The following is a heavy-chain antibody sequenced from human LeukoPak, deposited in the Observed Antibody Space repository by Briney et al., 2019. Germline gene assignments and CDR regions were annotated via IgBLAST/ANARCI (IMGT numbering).Heavy chain of an antibody. D-gene: IGHD6-19*01. Sequence: GRSLSLFCAAYGLTLSSSAMHWVRQAPGKGLEWEAVISYDRSNTYYADYVKGRFTISRDNAKNALYLQMNRLRAEDTAVYYCAIDLYSSGWHYFVLWGQRTLVSVSS. CDR2: ISYDRSNT. CDR3: AIDLYSSGWHYFVL. CDR1: GLTLSSSA. V-gene: IGHV3-30*04. J-gene: IGHJ4*02.